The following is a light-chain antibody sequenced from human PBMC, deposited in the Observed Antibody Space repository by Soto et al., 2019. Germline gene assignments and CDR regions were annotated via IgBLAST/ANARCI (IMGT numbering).Light chain of an antibody. J-gene: IGKJ5*01. CDR3: QQYKSWPPIT. CDR2: DAS. CDR1: QSVSTY. V-gene: IGKV3-11*01. Sequence: EVVLTQSPDTLSLSPGDRATLSCRASQSVSTYLAWYQQKPGQAPRLLIYDASNRATGIPARFSGSGSGTDFSLTISRLEPEDYAVYYCQQYKSWPPITFGQGTRLEIK.